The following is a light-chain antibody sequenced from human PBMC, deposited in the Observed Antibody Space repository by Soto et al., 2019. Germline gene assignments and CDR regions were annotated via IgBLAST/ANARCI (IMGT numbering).Light chain of an antibody. CDR1: DGHNNYA. V-gene: IGLV4-69*01. Sequence: QLVLIQSPSASASLGASGNLTCTLSDGHNNYAIAWHQQQPERGPRFLMTLNSDGSHKKGDGIPDRFSASSSGAERYLTISSLQSEDEADYYCQTWGSGIHVVFGGGTKLTVL. J-gene: IGLJ2*01. CDR3: QTWGSGIHVV. CDR2: LNSDGSH.